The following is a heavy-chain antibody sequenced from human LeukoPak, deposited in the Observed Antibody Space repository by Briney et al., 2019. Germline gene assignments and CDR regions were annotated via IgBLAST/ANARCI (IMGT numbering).Heavy chain of an antibody. D-gene: IGHD3-10*01. V-gene: IGHV1-18*01. J-gene: IGHJ4*02. CDR2: ISAYNGNT. CDR1: GYTFTSYG. CDR3: ARAQYYYGSGSYSPLGY. Sequence: ASVKVSCKASGYTFTSYGISWVRQAPGQGLEWMGWISAYNGNTNYAQKLQGRVTMTTDTSTSTAYMELRSLRSDDTAVCYCARAQYYYGSGSYSPLGYWGQGTLVTVSS.